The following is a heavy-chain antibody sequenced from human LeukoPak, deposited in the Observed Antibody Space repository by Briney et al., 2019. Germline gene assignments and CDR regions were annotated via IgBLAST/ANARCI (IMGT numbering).Heavy chain of an antibody. D-gene: IGHD6-13*01. V-gene: IGHV3-48*01. Sequence: GGSLRLSCAASGFTLSSYNMNWVRQAPGKGLEWVSYISSSSSTIYYADSVKGRFTISRDNAKNSLYLQMNSLRAEDTAVYYWARGGSTWSFDYWGQGTLVTVSS. CDR3: ARGGSTWSFDY. CDR2: ISSSSSTI. CDR1: GFTLSSYN. J-gene: IGHJ4*02.